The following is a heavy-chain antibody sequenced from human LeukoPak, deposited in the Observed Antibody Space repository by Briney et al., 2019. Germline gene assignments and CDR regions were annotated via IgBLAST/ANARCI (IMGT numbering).Heavy chain of an antibody. D-gene: IGHD3-9*01. CDR3: AKVLFYDILTGYFDY. V-gene: IGHV3-23*01. CDR2: ISGRGDWT. J-gene: IGHJ4*02. CDR1: GFTFSGYA. Sequence: GGSLRLSCAASGFTFSGYAMNWVRQAPGKGLEWVSTISGRGDWTKYADSVKGRFTISRDASQNTLYLQMNSLRAEDTAVYYCAKVLFYDILTGYFDYWGQGTLVTVSS.